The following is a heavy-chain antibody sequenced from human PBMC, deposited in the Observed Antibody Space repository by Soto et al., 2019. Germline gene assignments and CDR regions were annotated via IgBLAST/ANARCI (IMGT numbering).Heavy chain of an antibody. CDR2: ISSSSSYT. Sequence: GGSLRLSCAASGFTFSDYYMIWIRQAPGKGLEWVSYISSSSSYTNYADSVKGRFTISRDNAKNSLYLQMNSLRAEDTAVYYCARDVRVSSGWHRYYYYGMDVWGQGTTVTVSS. D-gene: IGHD6-19*01. CDR1: GFTFSDYY. V-gene: IGHV3-11*06. CDR3: ARDVRVSSGWHRYYYYGMDV. J-gene: IGHJ6*02.